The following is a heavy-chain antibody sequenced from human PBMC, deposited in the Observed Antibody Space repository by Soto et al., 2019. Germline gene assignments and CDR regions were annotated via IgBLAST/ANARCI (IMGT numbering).Heavy chain of an antibody. CDR1: GGTLSSYA. CDR3: ARVVITTVYASVYYGMAV. V-gene: IGHV1-69*18. D-gene: IGHD4-4*01. Sequence: QVQLVQSGAEVKKPGSSVTVSCKASGGTLSSYALSWVRQAPGQGLEWMGRITPFSGAPNYAQKFQDRVTIPAAGSSSTVCMELTGLTSEATAVYYCARVVITTVYASVYYGMAVWGQGTSV. CDR2: ITPFSGAP. J-gene: IGHJ6*02.